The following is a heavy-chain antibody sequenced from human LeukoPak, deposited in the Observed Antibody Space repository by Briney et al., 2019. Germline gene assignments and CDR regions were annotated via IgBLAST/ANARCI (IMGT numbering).Heavy chain of an antibody. CDR3: ARYTIPRGADY. CDR1: GFTFSSYS. CDR2: ISSSSSYI. D-gene: IGHD3-3*01. V-gene: IGHV3-21*01. J-gene: IGHJ4*02. Sequence: GRSLRLSCAASGFTFSSYSMNWVRQAPGKGLEWVSSISSSSSYIYYADSVKGRFTISRDNAKNSLYLQMNSLRAEDTAVYYCARYTIPRGADYWGQGTLVTVSS.